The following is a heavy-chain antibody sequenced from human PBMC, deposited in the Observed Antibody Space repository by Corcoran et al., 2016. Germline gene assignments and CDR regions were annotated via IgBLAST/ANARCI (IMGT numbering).Heavy chain of an antibody. J-gene: IGHJ5*02. D-gene: IGHD3-3*01. V-gene: IGHV4-34*01. Sequence: QVQLQQWGAGLLKPSETLSLTCAVYGGSFSGYYWSWIRQPPGKGLEWIGEINHSGSTNYKPSLKSRVTISVDTSKNQFSLRLSSVTAADTAVYYCARGDFWSGRWFDPWGHGTLVTVSS. CDR2: INHSGST. CDR1: GGSFSGYY. CDR3: ARGDFWSGRWFDP.